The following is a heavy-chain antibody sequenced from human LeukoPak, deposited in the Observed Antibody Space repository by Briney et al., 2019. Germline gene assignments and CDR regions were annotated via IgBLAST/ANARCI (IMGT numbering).Heavy chain of an antibody. V-gene: IGHV1-3*01. D-gene: IGHD2-15*01. CDR1: GYTFTNYA. CDR3: AKERWHCRVNCYSVYYYALDV. J-gene: IGHJ6*02. Sequence: ASVKVSCKGSGYTFTNYAVHWVRQAPGQRLEWLGWINPGNGDTKYSQNFQGRVTVTSDTSAATAYVELNSLTSEDTAVYYCAKERWHCRVNCYSVYYYALDVWGQGTTVTVSS. CDR2: INPGNGDT.